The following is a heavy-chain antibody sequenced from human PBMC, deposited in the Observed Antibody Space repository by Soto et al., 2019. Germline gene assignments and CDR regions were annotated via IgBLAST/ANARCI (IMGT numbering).Heavy chain of an antibody. CDR1: GFTFSSYA. Sequence: PGGSLRLSCAASGFTFSSYAMSWVRQAPGKGLEWVSAISGSGGSTYYADSVKGRFTISRDNSKNTLYLQMNSLRAEDTAVYYCAKDQGYSGYDQPHAFDIWGQGTMVTVSS. J-gene: IGHJ3*02. D-gene: IGHD5-12*01. CDR2: ISGSGGST. CDR3: AKDQGYSGYDQPHAFDI. V-gene: IGHV3-23*01.